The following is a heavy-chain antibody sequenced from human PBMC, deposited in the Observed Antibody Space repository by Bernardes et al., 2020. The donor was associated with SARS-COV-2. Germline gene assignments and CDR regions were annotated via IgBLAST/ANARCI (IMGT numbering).Heavy chain of an antibody. CDR3: ARGAVAGSDLLDY. CDR1: GFIFSTYS. D-gene: IGHD6-19*01. V-gene: IGHV3-21*01. Sequence: GGSLRLSCAASGFIFSTYSMNWVRQAPGKGLEWVSSISTGSTYIYYADSVRGRFTMSRDNAKNSLFLQMNSLRAEDTAVYYCARGAVAGSDLLDYWGQGTLVTVSS. CDR2: ISTGSTYI. J-gene: IGHJ4*02.